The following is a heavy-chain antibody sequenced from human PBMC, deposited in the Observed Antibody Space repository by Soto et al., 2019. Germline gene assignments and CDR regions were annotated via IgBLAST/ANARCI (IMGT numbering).Heavy chain of an antibody. D-gene: IGHD1-26*01. J-gene: IGHJ4*02. V-gene: IGHV1-18*01. Sequence: ASVKVSFKASGYTFYIHGMAWVRQAPGQGLEWMGWSRPYSGNTNYAQKFQDRVTMTTDTSTATAYMELRSLTSDDTAVYYCARPSSGSLRHYFDYWGQGTPVTVSS. CDR1: GYTFYIHG. CDR3: ARPSSGSLRHYFDY. CDR2: SRPYSGNT.